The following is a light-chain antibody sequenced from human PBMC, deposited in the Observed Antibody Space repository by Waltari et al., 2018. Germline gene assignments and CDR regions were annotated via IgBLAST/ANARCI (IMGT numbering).Light chain of an antibody. J-gene: IGKJ2*01. CDR2: DAS. V-gene: IGKV3-20*01. Sequence: EIVLTQSPVTLSLSPGERAPLSCRTSHSVSSNYLAWYQQKPGQAPRLLIYDASTRATGIPDRFSGSGSGTDFTRTISRLEPEDFAVYYCQQYVISPTTFGQGTKLEIK. CDR3: QQYVISPTT. CDR1: HSVSSNY.